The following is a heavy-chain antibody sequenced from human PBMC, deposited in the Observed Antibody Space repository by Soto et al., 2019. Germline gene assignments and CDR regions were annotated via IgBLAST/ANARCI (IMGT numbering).Heavy chain of an antibody. CDR3: AADPYGSGNYYIPQYY. CDR1: GFTFTSSA. D-gene: IGHD3-10*01. Sequence: AVKVSCKASGFTFTSSAVQWVRQARGQRLEWIGWIVVGSGNTNYAQKFQERVTITRDMSTSTAYMELSSLRSEDTAVYYCAADPYGSGNYYIPQYYWGQGTLVTVSS. CDR2: IVVGSGNT. J-gene: IGHJ4*02. V-gene: IGHV1-58*01.